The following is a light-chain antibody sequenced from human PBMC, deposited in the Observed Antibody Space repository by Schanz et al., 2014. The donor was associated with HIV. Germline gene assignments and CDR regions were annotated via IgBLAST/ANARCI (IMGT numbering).Light chain of an antibody. Sequence: EIVLTQSPGTLSLSPGEGATLSCRASQSISNNLAWYQHKPGQAPRLLIYGASSRATGIPDRFSGSGSGTDFTLTISRLEPEDFAVYYCQHYGGPYTFGQGTKLESK. CDR2: GAS. CDR3: QHYGGPYT. CDR1: QSISNN. V-gene: IGKV3-20*01. J-gene: IGKJ2*01.